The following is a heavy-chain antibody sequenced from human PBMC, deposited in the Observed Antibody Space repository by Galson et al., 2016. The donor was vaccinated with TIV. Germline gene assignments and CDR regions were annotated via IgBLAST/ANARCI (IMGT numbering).Heavy chain of an antibody. CDR2: INAGNGNK. Sequence: SVKVSCKASGYTFTSRAVHWVRQAPGQSLEWMAWINAGNGNKKYSENFQGRLTITRDTSASTVYMELSSLRSEDTAVYYCARDGGGTPAKSLGYWGQGTLVTGAS. V-gene: IGHV1-3*01. CDR1: GYTFTSRA. CDR3: ARDGGGTPAKSLGY. J-gene: IGHJ4*02. D-gene: IGHD3-16*01.